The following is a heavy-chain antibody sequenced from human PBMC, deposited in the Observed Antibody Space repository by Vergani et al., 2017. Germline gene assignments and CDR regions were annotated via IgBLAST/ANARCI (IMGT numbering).Heavy chain of an antibody. CDR1: GFTFSSYA. V-gene: IGHV3-23*01. CDR3: AKLGGWSWKFSIGAYYFDY. J-gene: IGHJ4*02. D-gene: IGHD6-19*01. CDR2: ISGSGGST. Sequence: EVQLLESGGGLVQPGGSLRLSCAASGFTFSSYAMSWVRQAPGKGLEWVSAISGSGGSTYYADSVKGRFTISRDNSKNTLYLQMNSLRAEDTAVYYCAKLGGWSWKFSIGAYYFDYWGQGTLVTVSS.